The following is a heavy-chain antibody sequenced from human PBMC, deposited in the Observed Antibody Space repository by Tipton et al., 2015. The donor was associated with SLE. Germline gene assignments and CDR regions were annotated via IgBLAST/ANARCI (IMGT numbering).Heavy chain of an antibody. CDR1: GGSISSPKW. CDR3: AKDYNHDNPDYN. V-gene: IGHV4-4*02. Sequence: TLSLTCAVSGGSISSPKWWSWVRQPPGKGLEWIGEIHHSGSTNSNPSLKSRVTMSVDKSKNQFSLKLSSVTVADTAVYYCAKDYNHDNPDYNWGQGTLVTVSS. J-gene: IGHJ1*01. D-gene: IGHD4/OR15-4a*01. CDR2: IHHSGST.